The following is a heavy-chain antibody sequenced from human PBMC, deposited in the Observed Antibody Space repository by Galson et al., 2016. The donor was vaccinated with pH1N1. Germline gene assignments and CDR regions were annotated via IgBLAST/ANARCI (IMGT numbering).Heavy chain of an antibody. V-gene: IGHV3-7*01. CDR3: ARRYFDY. J-gene: IGHJ4*02. CDR1: GFNFSNYW. Sequence: SLRLSCAASGFNFSNYWMHWVRQAPGKGLQWVANIKQDGDKKYYVGSVEGRFTISRDNAKNSLYLQMNNLRDEDTAMYFCARRYFDYWGQGALVTVSS. CDR2: IKQDGDKK. D-gene: IGHD3-9*01.